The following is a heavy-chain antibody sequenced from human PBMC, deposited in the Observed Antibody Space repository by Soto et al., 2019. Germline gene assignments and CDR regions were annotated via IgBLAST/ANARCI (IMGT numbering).Heavy chain of an antibody. CDR2: INSNSGGT. CDR3: AREYCSGGSCSNWFDP. V-gene: IGHV1-2*02. Sequence: ASVKVSCKASGYTFTGYYMHCVRQSPGQGLEWMGWINSNSGGTSYAQKLQGRVRMTRATYISTAYMELSRLRSDDTAVYYCAREYCSGGSCSNWFDPWGQGTLVTVSS. D-gene: IGHD2-15*01. CDR1: GYTFTGYY. J-gene: IGHJ5*02.